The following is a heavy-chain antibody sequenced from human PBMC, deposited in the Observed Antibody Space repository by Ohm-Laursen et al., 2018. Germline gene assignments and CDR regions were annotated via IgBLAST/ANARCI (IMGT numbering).Heavy chain of an antibody. D-gene: IGHD2-15*01. CDR2: ISYDGSNK. V-gene: IGHV3-30*18. Sequence: SLRLSCTASGFTFSSYGMHWVRQAPGKGLEWVAIISYDGSNKYYPDSVKGRFTISRDNAKNSLCLQMNSLRAEDTALYYCAKEAQINPRQGSVYWGQGTLVTVSS. J-gene: IGHJ4*02. CDR1: GFTFSSYG. CDR3: AKEAQINPRQGSVY.